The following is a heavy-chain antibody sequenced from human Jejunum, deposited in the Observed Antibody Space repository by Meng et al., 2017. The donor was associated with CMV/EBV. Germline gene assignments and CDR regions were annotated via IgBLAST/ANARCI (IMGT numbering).Heavy chain of an antibody. J-gene: IGHJ5*02. CDR2: ISSSGGST. V-gene: IGHV3-23*01. CDR1: AFTFSSYY. CDR3: AKDRADFYGSGNWFDP. Sequence: AFTFSSYYMTWVRQAPGKGLEWVSAISSSGGSTFYADSVKGRFTISRDNSKNSLYLQMKSLRADDTAVYYCAKDRADFYGSGNWFDPWGQRTLVTVSS. D-gene: IGHD3-10*01.